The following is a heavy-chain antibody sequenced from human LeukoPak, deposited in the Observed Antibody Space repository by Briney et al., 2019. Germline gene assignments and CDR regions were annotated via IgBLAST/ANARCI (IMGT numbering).Heavy chain of an antibody. CDR3: AKVAPAGTYFGS. D-gene: IGHD6-13*01. J-gene: IGHJ4*02. CDR1: GFTVSSNY. V-gene: IGHV3-53*01. CDR2: IYSGGST. Sequence: GGSLRLSCAASGFTVSSNYMSWVRQAPGKGLEWVSVIYSGGSTYYADSVKGRFTISRDNSKNTLYLQMNSLRAEDTAVYYCAKVAPAGTYFGSWGQGTLVTVFS.